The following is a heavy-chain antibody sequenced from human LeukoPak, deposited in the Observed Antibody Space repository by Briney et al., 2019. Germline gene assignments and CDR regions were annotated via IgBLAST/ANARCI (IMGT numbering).Heavy chain of an antibody. CDR3: TRLVDQIIYGSGNSGYSYGMDV. CDR2: IRSKTNNYAT. V-gene: IGHV3-73*01. D-gene: IGHD3-10*01. Sequence: GGSLRLSCAASGFTFSGSAMHWVRQASGKGLEWVGRIRSKTNNYATAYAASVKGRFTISRDDSKNTAYLQMKSLKTEDTAVYYCTRLVDQIIYGSGNSGYSYGMDVWGQGTTVTVSS. CDR1: GFTFSGSA. J-gene: IGHJ6*02.